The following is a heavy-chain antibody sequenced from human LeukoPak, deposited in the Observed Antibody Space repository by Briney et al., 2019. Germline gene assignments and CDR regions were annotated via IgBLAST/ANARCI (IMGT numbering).Heavy chain of an antibody. CDR2: IYYSGST. V-gene: IGHV4-59*03. D-gene: IGHD3-3*01. J-gene: IGHJ4*02. CDR3: AGTPGGFLEWLSTFDY. Sequence: SETLSLTCTVSGGSLSSYYWSWIRQPPGKGLEWIGYIYYSGSTNYNPSLKSRVTISVDTSKNQFSLKLSSVTAADTAVYYCAGTPGGFLEWLSTFDYWGQGTLVTVSS. CDR1: GGSLSSYY.